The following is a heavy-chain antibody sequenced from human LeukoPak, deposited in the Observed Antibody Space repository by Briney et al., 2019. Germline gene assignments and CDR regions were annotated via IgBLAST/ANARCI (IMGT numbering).Heavy chain of an antibody. Sequence: GGSLRLSFAASGFTFSDYYMSWIRQAPGKGLEWLSFINSAGDNIYYADSVKGRFTISRDNAKKTLYLEMNSLRMEDTAIYYCATSRVFDYWGQGTLVTVSS. J-gene: IGHJ4*02. V-gene: IGHV3-11*04. CDR3: ATSRVFDY. CDR1: GFTFSDYY. CDR2: INSAGDNI.